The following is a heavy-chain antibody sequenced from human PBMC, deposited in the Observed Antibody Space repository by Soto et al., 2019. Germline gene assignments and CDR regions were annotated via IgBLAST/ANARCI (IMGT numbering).Heavy chain of an antibody. CDR1: GYTFTRSG. Sequence: ASVKVSCKASGYTFTRSGISWVRQAPGQGLEWMGWINTHNGNTNYAQNLQGRVTMTADTSTSTAYMELRSLRSDDTAVYYCTREGSAPYYYYGMDVWGQGTTVTGLL. CDR3: TREGSAPYYYYGMDV. D-gene: IGHD3-10*01. J-gene: IGHJ6*02. CDR2: INTHNGNT. V-gene: IGHV1-18*01.